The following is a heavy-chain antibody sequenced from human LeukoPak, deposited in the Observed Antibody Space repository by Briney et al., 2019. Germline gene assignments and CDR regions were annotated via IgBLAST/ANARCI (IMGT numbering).Heavy chain of an antibody. D-gene: IGHD3-10*01. V-gene: IGHV4-39*01. CDR3: ARRHDGEFDY. CDR2: LYYSGST. Sequence: SETLSLTCTVSGGSISSSSYHWGWIRLPPGKGLEWIGNLYYSGSTYYNPSLKSRVTISVDSSKNQFSLKLNSVTAADTAVYYCARRHDGEFDYWGQGTLVTVSS. J-gene: IGHJ4*02. CDR1: GGSISSSSYH.